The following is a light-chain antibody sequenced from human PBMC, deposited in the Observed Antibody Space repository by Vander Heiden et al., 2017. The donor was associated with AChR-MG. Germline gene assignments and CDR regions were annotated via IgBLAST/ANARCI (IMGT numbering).Light chain of an antibody. Sequence: MPQYPSSLSASVGDRVTITCRASQGISNYLAWYQQKPGKVPKLLIYAASTWQSGVPSRFSGSGSGTDFTLTISSLQPEDVATYYCQKYNSAPLFTFGHGTKVDIK. CDR3: QKYNSAPLFT. V-gene: IGKV1-27*01. J-gene: IGKJ3*01. CDR2: AAS. CDR1: QGISNY.